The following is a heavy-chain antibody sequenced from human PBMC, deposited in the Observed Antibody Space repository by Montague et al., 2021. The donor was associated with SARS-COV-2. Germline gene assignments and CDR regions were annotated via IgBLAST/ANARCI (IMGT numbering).Heavy chain of an antibody. CDR1: GLTFSSYS. Sequence: SLRLSCAASGLTFSSYSMNWVRQAPGKGLEWVSSISSSSSYIYYADSVKGQFTISRDNAKNSLYLQMNSLRAEDTAVYYCARDRGGSYPLDYWGQGTLVTVSS. J-gene: IGHJ4*02. V-gene: IGHV3-21*01. D-gene: IGHD1-26*01. CDR2: ISSSSSYI. CDR3: ARDRGGSYPLDY.